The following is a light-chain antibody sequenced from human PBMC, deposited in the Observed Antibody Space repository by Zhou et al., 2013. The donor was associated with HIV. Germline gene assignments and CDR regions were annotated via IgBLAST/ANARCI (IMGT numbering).Light chain of an antibody. CDR3: QQYNSYPCS. Sequence: IQLTQSPSSLSASVGDRVTITCRASQGISSYLAWYQQKPGKAPKLLIYAASTLQSGVPSRFSGSASGTAFTLTISSLQPDDFATYFCQQYNSYPCSFGQGTKLEIK. J-gene: IGKJ2*04. CDR1: QGISSY. CDR2: AAS. V-gene: IGKV1-9*01.